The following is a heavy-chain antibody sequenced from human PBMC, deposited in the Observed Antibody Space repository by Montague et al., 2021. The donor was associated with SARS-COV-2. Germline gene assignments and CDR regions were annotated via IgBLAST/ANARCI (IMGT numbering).Heavy chain of an antibody. V-gene: IGHV6-1*01. J-gene: IGHJ6*02. CDR2: TYYRSKWYN. D-gene: IGHD6-13*01. CDR3: ASGRMVPYSSSWTTLYYYYGMDV. CDR1: GDGVSSNSAA. Sequence: CAISGDGVSSNSAAWNWIRQSPSRGLEWLGRTYYRSKWYNDYAVSVKSRITINPDTSKNQFSLQLNSVTPEDTAVYYCASGRMVPYSSSWTTLYYYYGMDVWGQGTTVTVSS.